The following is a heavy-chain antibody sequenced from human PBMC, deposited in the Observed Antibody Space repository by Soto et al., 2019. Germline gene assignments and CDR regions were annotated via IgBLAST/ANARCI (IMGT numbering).Heavy chain of an antibody. V-gene: IGHV3-73*01. Sequence: EAQLVESGGGLVQPGGSLKLSCAASGLTFSDSAVHWVRQAPGKGLEWVGRVRSKANSYATAHAASVKGRFTISRDDSKRTTYLQMNSLKTEDTAVYYCTRRGDTALANFDYWGQGILVTVSS. CDR3: TRRGDTALANFDY. D-gene: IGHD5-18*01. CDR2: VRSKANSYAT. CDR1: GLTFSDSA. J-gene: IGHJ4*02.